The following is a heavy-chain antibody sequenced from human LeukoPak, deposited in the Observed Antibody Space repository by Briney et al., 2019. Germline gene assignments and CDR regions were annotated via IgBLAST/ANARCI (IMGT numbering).Heavy chain of an antibody. V-gene: IGHV3-21*01. D-gene: IGHD6-19*01. CDR2: ISSSSSYI. CDR3: AREVAGTRPSLFFDY. CDR1: GFTFSSYS. J-gene: IGHJ4*02. Sequence: GGSLRLSCAASGFTFSSYSMNWVRQAPGKGLEWVSSISSSSSYIYYADSVKGRFTISRDNAKNSLYLQMNSLRAEDTAVYYCAREVAGTRPSLFFDYWGQGTLVTVSS.